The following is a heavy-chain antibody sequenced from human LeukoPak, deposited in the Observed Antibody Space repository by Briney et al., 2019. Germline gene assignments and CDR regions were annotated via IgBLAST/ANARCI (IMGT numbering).Heavy chain of an antibody. J-gene: IGHJ4*02. Sequence: ASVKVSCKASGYTFTGYYMHWVRQAPGQGPEWMGWINPNTGDTKYAQKFQGRVTMTRDTTISTAYLEPSRLTSDDTAVYYCASYPRYVSTPPFDYWGQGTLVTVSS. V-gene: IGHV1-2*02. CDR1: GYTFTGYY. D-gene: IGHD2-15*01. CDR3: ASYPRYVSTPPFDY. CDR2: INPNTGDT.